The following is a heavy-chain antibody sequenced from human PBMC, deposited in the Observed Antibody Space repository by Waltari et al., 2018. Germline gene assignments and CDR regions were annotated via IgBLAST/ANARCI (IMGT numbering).Heavy chain of an antibody. D-gene: IGHD6-19*01. J-gene: IGHJ4*02. CDR2: INVGSGGDT. V-gene: IGHV3-23*01. CDR1: GVTLTKSP. CDR3: VKKGDGSGWYWDS. Sequence: EVQGLVSGGGFVQPGGTLRLSCEASGVTLTKSPRIWVRHAPGTGLKWVSAINVGSGGDTYYAESVKGRFTISRDDSKNMVFLQMSGLRVEDTATYYCVKKGDGSGWYWDSWGQGTLVTV.